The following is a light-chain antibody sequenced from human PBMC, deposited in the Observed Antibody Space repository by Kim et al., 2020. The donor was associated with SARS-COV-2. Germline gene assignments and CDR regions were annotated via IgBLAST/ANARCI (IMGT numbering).Light chain of an antibody. CDR1: QSVSSIY. Sequence: LSPGERATLSCRATQSVSSIYLAWYQQKPGQAPRLLIYAASSRSTGIPDRFSGSGSGTDFTLTISSLEPEDFALYYCQQYGSFPYTFGQGTKLEI. CDR2: AAS. V-gene: IGKV3-20*01. CDR3: QQYGSFPYT. J-gene: IGKJ2*01.